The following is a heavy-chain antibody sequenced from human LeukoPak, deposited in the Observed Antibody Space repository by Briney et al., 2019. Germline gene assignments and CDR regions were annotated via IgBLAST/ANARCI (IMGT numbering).Heavy chain of an antibody. CDR1: GGSISSYY. CDR2: IYYSGST. J-gene: IGHJ3*02. V-gene: IGHV4-59*01. CDR3: ARVTVTIYAFDI. Sequence: SETLSLTCTVSGGSISSYYWSWIRQPPGKGLEWIGYIYYSGSTNYNPSLKSRVTISVDTSKNQFSLKLSSVTAADTAVYYCARVTVTIYAFDIWGQGTMVTVSS. D-gene: IGHD4-17*01.